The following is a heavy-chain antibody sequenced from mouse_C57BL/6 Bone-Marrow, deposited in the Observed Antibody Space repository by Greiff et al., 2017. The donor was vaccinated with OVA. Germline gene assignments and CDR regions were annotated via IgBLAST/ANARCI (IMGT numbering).Heavy chain of an antibody. CDR2: IDPSDGYT. V-gene: IGHV1-50*01. Sequence: QVQLQQPGAELVKPGASVKLSCKASGYTFTSYWIQWVKQRPGQGLEWIGEIDPSDGYTNYNQKFKGKATVTVDTSSSTANMQLSSLTSEDSAVYYCGGWEFAYWGQGTLVTVSA. CDR1: GYTFTSYW. D-gene: IGHD4-1*01. J-gene: IGHJ3*01. CDR3: GGWEFAY.